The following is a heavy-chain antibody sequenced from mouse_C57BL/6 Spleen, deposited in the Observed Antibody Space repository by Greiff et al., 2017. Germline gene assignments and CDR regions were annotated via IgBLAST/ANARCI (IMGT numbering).Heavy chain of an antibody. V-gene: IGHV5-17*01. Sequence: EVQRVESGGGLVKPGGSLKLSCAASGFTFSDYGMHWVRQAPEKGLEWVAYISSGSSTIYYADKVKGRFTISRDNAKNTLFLQMTSLRSEDTAMYYCARIYDGYYYYAMDYWGQGTSVTVSS. CDR2: ISSGSSTI. CDR3: ARIYDGYYYYAMDY. J-gene: IGHJ4*01. CDR1: GFTFSDYG. D-gene: IGHD2-3*01.